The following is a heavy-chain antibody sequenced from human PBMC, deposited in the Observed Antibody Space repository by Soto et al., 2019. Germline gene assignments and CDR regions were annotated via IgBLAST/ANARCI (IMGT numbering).Heavy chain of an antibody. V-gene: IGHV1-46*01. D-gene: IGHD3-9*01. Sequence: ASVKVSCKASGYTFTSYYMHWVRQAPGQGLEWMGIINPSGGSTSYAQKFQGRATMTRDTSTSTVYMELSSLRSEDTAVYYCTFSYDILTGPSFMDVWGQGTTVTVSS. CDR3: TFSYDILTGPSFMDV. J-gene: IGHJ6*02. CDR1: GYTFTSYY. CDR2: INPSGGST.